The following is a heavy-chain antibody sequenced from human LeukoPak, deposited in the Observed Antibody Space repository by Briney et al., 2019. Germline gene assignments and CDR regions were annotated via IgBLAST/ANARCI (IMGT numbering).Heavy chain of an antibody. V-gene: IGHV1-69*04. D-gene: IGHD3-10*01. CDR2: IIPILGIA. J-gene: IGHJ6*02. CDR3: ARDRGITMVQHYGMDV. Sequence: SVKVSCKASGGTFSSYAISWVRQAPGQGLEWMGRIIPILGIANYAQKFQGRVAITADKSTSTAYMELSSLRSEDTAVYYCARDRGITMVQHYGMDVWGQGTTVTVSS. CDR1: GGTFSSYA.